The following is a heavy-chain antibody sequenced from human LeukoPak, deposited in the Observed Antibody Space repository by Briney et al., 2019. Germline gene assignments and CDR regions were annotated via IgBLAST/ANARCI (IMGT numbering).Heavy chain of an antibody. CDR1: GGSFSGYY. J-gene: IGHJ4*02. V-gene: IGHV4-34*01. D-gene: IGHD3-22*01. CDR2: INHSGST. Sequence: SETLSLTCAVYGGSFSGYYWSWIRQPPGKGLEWIGEINHSGSTNYNPSLKSRVTISVDTSKNQFSLKLSSVTAADTAVYHCAREPLYDSRYLGYWGQGTRVTVSS. CDR3: AREPLYDSRYLGY.